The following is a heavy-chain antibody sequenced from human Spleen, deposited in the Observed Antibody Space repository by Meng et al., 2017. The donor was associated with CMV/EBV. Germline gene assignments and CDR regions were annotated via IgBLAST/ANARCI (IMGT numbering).Heavy chain of an antibody. Sequence: GGSLRLSCAASGFTFSSYWMSWVRQAPGKGLEWVANIKPDGSEKYYVDSLKGRFTISRDNAENSLYLQMNSLRAEDTAVYYCARDLNHGLTRSGVGYWGQGTLVTVSS. V-gene: IGHV3-7*01. D-gene: IGHD1-14*01. CDR1: GFTFSSYW. CDR3: ARDLNHGLTRSGVGY. CDR2: IKPDGSEK. J-gene: IGHJ4*02.